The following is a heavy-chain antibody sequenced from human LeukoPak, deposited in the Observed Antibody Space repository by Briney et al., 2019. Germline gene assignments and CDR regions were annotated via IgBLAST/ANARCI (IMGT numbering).Heavy chain of an antibody. J-gene: IGHJ4*02. CDR3: ARQTGSGLFILP. CDR2: IYYSGNT. CDR1: GGSITTFSSY. D-gene: IGHD3/OR15-3a*01. Sequence: KPSETLSLTCTVSGGSITTFSSYWGWIRQPPGKGLEWIGSIYYSGNTYYNASLKSQVSISIDTSKNQFSLRLTSVTAADTAVYYCARQTGSGLFILPGGQGTLVTVSS. V-gene: IGHV4-39*01.